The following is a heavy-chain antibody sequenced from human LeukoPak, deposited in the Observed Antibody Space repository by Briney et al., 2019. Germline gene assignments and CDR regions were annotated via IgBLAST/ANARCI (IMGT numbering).Heavy chain of an antibody. J-gene: IGHJ4*02. CDR1: GFTFNTYS. V-gene: IGHV3-21*06. CDR3: LRGDRRDY. Sequence: NPGGSLRLSCEASGFTFNTYSMNWARQVPGKGLEWVSSTDSSGGYMFYADSVKGRFIISRDNAKDSLYLQMNSLRVEDTAVYYCLRGDRRDYWGQGTLVTVSS. CDR2: TDSSGGYM.